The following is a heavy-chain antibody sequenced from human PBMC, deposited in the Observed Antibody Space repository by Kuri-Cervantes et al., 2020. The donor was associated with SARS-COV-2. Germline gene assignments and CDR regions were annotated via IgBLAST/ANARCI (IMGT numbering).Heavy chain of an antibody. CDR2: ISGSGGST. CDR3: ASPSSGYSGGFDY. D-gene: IGHD3-22*01. V-gene: IGHV3-23*01. CDR1: GFTFSSYA. J-gene: IGHJ4*02. Sequence: GESLKISCAAPGFTFSSYAMSWVRQAPGKGLEWVSAISGSGGSTYYADSVKGRFTISRDNAKNSLYLQMNSLRAEDTAVYYCASPSSGYSGGFDYWGQGTLVTVSS.